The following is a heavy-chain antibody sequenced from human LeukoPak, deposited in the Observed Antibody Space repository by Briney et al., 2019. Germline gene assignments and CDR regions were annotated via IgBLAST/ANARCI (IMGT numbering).Heavy chain of an antibody. J-gene: IGHJ4*02. CDR3: ARVRGLGYCSGGSCYYFDY. V-gene: IGHV4-59*01. Sequence: PSETLSLTCTVSGGSISSYYWSWIRQPPGKGLEWIGYIYYSGSTNYNPSLKSRVTISVDTSKNQFSLKLSSVTAADTAVYYCARVRGLGYCSGGSCYYFDYWGQGTLVTVSS. CDR2: IYYSGST. D-gene: IGHD2-15*01. CDR1: GGSISSYY.